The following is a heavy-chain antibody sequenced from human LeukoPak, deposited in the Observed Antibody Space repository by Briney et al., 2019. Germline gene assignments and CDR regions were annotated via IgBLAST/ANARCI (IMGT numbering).Heavy chain of an antibody. D-gene: IGHD6-19*01. J-gene: IGHJ4*02. CDR3: ASSSSGWGFDY. CDR2: INHSGST. Sequence: SETLSLTCTVSGSSVSSGTYYWNWIRQPPGKGLEWIGEINHSGSTNYNPSLKSRVTISVDTSKNQFSLKLSSVTAADTAVYYCASSSSGWGFDYWGQGTLVTVSS. V-gene: IGHV4-61*01. CDR1: GSSVSSGTYY.